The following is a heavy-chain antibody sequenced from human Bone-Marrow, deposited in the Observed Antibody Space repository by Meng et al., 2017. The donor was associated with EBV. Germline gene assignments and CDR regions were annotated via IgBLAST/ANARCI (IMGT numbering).Heavy chain of an antibody. CDR2: IYYSGST. D-gene: IGHD4-17*01. Sequence: EYGPGLGKPSETLSLTCTVSGGSISSSSYYWGWIRQPPGKGLEWIGSIYYSGSTYYNPSLKSRVTISVDTSKNQFSLKLSSVTAADTAVYYCARVDLRCRSFDYWGQGTLVTVSS. J-gene: IGHJ4*02. CDR3: ARVDLRCRSFDY. CDR1: GGSISSSSYY. V-gene: IGHV4-39*07.